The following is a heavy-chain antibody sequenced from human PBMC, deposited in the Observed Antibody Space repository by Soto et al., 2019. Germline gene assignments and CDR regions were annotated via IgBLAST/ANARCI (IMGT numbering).Heavy chain of an antibody. D-gene: IGHD6-13*01. CDR1: GGTFSSYF. CDR3: ARETPSAAAAYYYYGLDV. V-gene: IGHV1-69*01. Sequence: QVQLVQSGAEVKKAGSSVKVSCKVSGGTFSSYFINWVRQAPGQGLEWVGGIIPVFGTGSYAEKFQGRVTITADESTSTAYMELSRLRSDDTAVYYCARETPSAAAAYYYYGLDVWAQGTTATVPS. CDR2: IIPVFGTG. J-gene: IGHJ6*02.